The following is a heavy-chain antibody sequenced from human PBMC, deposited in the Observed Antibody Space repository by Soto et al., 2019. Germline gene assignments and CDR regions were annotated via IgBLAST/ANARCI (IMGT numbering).Heavy chain of an antibody. J-gene: IGHJ4*02. CDR2: IYWDDDK. V-gene: IGHV2-5*02. D-gene: IGHD2-15*01. CDR3: AHKSCGGSAHGAFDY. Sequence: QITLKESGPTLVKPTQTLTLTCTFSGFSLSTSGVGVGWIRQPPGKALEWLALIYWDDDKRYSPSRKSRLTTTQDTSKNQVVLTMTTMDPVDTATYSCAHKSCGGSAHGAFDYWGQGTLVTVSS. CDR1: GFSLSTSGVG.